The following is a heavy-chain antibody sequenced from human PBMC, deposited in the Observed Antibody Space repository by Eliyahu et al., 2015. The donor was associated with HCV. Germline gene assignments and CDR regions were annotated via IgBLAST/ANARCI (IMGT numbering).Heavy chain of an antibody. Sequence: QVQLVESGGGVVQPGRSLRLSCAAXGFXFXXYGMQWVRRAPGKGXEWVALIWYDGSKKYYVDSVKGRFTISRDNPKNTMYLQMDSLRAEDTAMYYCARALAMGQWPHNFNIWGQGTMVTVSS. D-gene: IGHD6-19*01. CDR1: GFXFXXYG. V-gene: IGHV3-33*08. J-gene: IGHJ3*02. CDR3: ARALAMGQWPHNFNI. CDR2: IWYDGSKK.